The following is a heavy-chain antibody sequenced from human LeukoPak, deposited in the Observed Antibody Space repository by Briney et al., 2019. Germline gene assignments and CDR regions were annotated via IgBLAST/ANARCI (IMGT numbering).Heavy chain of an antibody. V-gene: IGHV3-9*01. J-gene: IGHJ6*03. CDR3: AKGAHFYYYYYMDV. Sequence: GRSLRLSCAASGFTFDDYAMHWVRQAPGKGLEWVSGISWNSGSIGYADSVKGRFTISRDNAKNSLYLQMNSLRAEDTALYYCAKGAHFYYYYYMDVWGKGTTVTISS. CDR2: ISWNSGSI. CDR1: GFTFDDYA.